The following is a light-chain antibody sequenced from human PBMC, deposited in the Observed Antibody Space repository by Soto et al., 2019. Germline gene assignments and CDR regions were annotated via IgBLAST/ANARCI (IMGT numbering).Light chain of an antibody. V-gene: IGKV1-27*01. CDR2: GAS. CDR1: QGIRNS. CDR3: QDYNSGPPT. J-gene: IGKJ4*01. Sequence: DIQMTQSPSSLSASVVTRVTITCRARQGIRNSLAWYQQMPGKVPKVLIYGASTLQSGVTSRFSGSVSGTDFTLTISSLLPEDVATYYGQDYNSGPPTFGGGTKVVIK.